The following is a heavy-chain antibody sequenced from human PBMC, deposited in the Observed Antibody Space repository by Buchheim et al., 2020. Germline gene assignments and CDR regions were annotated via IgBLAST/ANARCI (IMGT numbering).Heavy chain of an antibody. V-gene: IGHV3-7*01. CDR2: IKQDGSEK. J-gene: IGHJ6*02. CDR1: GFTFSSYW. CDR3: AGDWEPAGYSPLGMDV. D-gene: IGHD1-26*01. Sequence: EVQLVESGGGLVQPGGSLRLSCAASGFTFSSYWMSWVRQAPGKGLEWVANIKQDGSEKYYVDSVKGRFTISRDNAKNSLYLQMNSLRAEDTAVYYCAGDWEPAGYSPLGMDVWGQGTT.